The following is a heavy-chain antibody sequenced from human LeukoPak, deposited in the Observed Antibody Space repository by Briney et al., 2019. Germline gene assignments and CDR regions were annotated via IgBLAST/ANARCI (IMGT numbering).Heavy chain of an antibody. J-gene: IGHJ4*02. D-gene: IGHD2-15*01. CDR3: ARDLPIVVVVAANRFDY. CDR2: INPNSGGT. CDR1: GYTFTGYY. V-gene: IGHV1-2*02. Sequence: ASVKVSCKASGYTFTGYYMHWVRQAPGQGLEWTGWINPNSGGTNYAQKFQGRVTMARDTSISTAYMELSRLRSDDTAVYYCARDLPIVVVVAANRFDYWGQGTLVTVSS.